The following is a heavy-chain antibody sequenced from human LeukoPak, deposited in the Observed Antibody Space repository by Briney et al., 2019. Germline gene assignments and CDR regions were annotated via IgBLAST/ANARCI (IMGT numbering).Heavy chain of an antibody. D-gene: IGHD3-3*01. V-gene: IGHV4-34*01. Sequence: SETLSLTCAVYGGSFSGYYWSWIRQPPGKGLEWIGEINHSGSTNYNPSLKSRVTISVDTSKNQFSLKLSSVTAADTAVYYCATMYYDFWSGYYSSYYFDYWGQGTLVTVSS. CDR3: ATMYYDFWSGYYSSYYFDY. CDR1: GGSFSGYY. CDR2: INHSGST. J-gene: IGHJ4*02.